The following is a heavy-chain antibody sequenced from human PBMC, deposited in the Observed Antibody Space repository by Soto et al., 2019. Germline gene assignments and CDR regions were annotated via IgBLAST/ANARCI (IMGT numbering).Heavy chain of an antibody. CDR2: ISGGGGDT. J-gene: IGHJ3*02. V-gene: IGHV3-23*01. D-gene: IGHD2-15*01. Sequence: VGSLRLACAASRFTFSTYAMSWVRQAPGKGLEWVSGISGGGGDTSYADSVRGRFTCSRDNSKNTLYLQMNSLRAEDTALYYCAKSLFGGPDIWGQGTMVTVSS. CDR3: AKSLFGGPDI. CDR1: RFTFSTYA.